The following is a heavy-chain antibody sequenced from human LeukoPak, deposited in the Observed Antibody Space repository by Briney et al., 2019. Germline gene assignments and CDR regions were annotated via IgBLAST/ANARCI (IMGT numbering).Heavy chain of an antibody. CDR2: INHSGST. CDR1: GGSFSGYY. D-gene: IGHD3-10*01. V-gene: IGHV4-34*01. J-gene: IGHJ6*03. CDR3: ATRGYYMDV. Sequence: SETLSLTCAVYGGSFSGYYWSWIRQPPGKGLEWIGEINHSGSTNYNPSLKSRVTISVDTSKNQFSLKLSSVTAADTAVYCCATRGYYMDVWGKGTTVTVSS.